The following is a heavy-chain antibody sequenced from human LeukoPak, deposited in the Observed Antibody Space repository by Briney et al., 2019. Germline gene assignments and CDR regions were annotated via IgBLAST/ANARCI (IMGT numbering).Heavy chain of an antibody. CDR3: ATLYYYDSSGLLDFDY. V-gene: IGHV4-39*01. D-gene: IGHD3-22*01. Sequence: PSETLSLTCTVSGGSISNSIYYWGWIRQPLGKGLEWIGSFLYSGSTYYKPSLKSRVTISVDTSKNQFSLRLTSVTAADTAFYYCATLYYYDSSGLLDFDYWGQGTLVTVSS. J-gene: IGHJ4*02. CDR2: FLYSGST. CDR1: GGSISNSIYY.